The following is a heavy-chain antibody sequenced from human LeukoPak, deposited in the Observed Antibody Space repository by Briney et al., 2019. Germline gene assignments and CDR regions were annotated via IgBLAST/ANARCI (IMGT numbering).Heavy chain of an antibody. CDR2: IYHSGST. D-gene: IGHD3-16*01. Sequence: PSETLSLTCAVSGGSISSGGYSWSWIRQPPGKGLEWIGYIYHSGSTYYNPSLKSRVTISVDRSKNQFSLKLSSVTAADTAVYYCAREGFNVQDAFDIWGQGTMVTVSS. CDR1: GGSISSGGYS. CDR3: AREGFNVQDAFDI. V-gene: IGHV4-30-2*01. J-gene: IGHJ3*02.